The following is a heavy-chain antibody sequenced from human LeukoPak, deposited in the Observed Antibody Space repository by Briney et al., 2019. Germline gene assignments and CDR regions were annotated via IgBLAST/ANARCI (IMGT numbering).Heavy chain of an antibody. CDR2: ISSSGSTI. CDR3: AELGITMIGGV. CDR1: GFTFSSYS. V-gene: IGHV3-48*04. D-gene: IGHD3-10*02. J-gene: IGHJ6*04. Sequence: GGSLRLPCAASGFTFSSYSMNWVRQAPGKGLEWVSYISSSGSTIYYADSVKGRFTISRGNAKNSLYLQMNSLRAEDTAVYYCAELGITMIGGVWGKGTTVTISS.